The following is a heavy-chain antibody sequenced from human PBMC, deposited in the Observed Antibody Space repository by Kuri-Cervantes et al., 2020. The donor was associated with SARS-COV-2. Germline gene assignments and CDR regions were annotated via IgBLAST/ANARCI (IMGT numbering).Heavy chain of an antibody. Sequence: ASVKVSCKASGYTFTSYYMHWVRQAPGQGLEWMGWINPNSGGTNYAQKFQGSVTMTRDTSISTAYMELSRLRSDDTAVYYCARTGAGDGYYYMDVWGKGTTVTVSS. CDR3: ARTGAGDGYYYMDV. D-gene: IGHD3-10*01. J-gene: IGHJ6*03. CDR1: GYTFTSYY. V-gene: IGHV1-2*02. CDR2: INPNSGGT.